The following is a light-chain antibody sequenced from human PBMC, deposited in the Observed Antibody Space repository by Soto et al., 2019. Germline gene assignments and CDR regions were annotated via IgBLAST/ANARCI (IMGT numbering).Light chain of an antibody. CDR1: QSVNSN. V-gene: IGKV3-15*01. CDR3: QQYNNWPQT. Sequence: EIVMTQSPATLSVSPGERATLSCRASQSVNSNLAWYQQKPGQAPRLLIFGASTRATGIPVRFSGSGSGTEFTLTISSLQSKDFAVYYCQQYNNWPQTFGQGTKLEIK. CDR2: GAS. J-gene: IGKJ2*01.